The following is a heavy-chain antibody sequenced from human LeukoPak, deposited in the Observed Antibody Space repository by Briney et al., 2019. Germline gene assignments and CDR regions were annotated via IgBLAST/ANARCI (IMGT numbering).Heavy chain of an antibody. D-gene: IGHD1-1*01. CDR3: ARHGAGWNGDDYYFDY. CDR1: GFSFTTYW. V-gene: IGHV5-51*01. Sequence: GESLKISCKGSGFSFTTYWIGWVRQMPGKGLEWMGIIYPGDSDTRYIPTFQGQVTISADKSITTAYLQWSSLKASDTAMYYCARHGAGWNGDDYYFDYWGQGTLVTVSS. J-gene: IGHJ4*02. CDR2: IYPGDSDT.